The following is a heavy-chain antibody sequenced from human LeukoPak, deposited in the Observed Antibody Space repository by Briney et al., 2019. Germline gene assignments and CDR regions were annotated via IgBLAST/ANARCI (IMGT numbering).Heavy chain of an antibody. CDR2: IYSDGRT. D-gene: IGHD2-15*01. CDR1: GFTVSTNY. J-gene: IGHJ4*02. Sequence: GGSLRLSCAATGFTVSTNYMSWVRQAPGKGLEWVSVIYSDGRTYYADSVEGRFTVSRDNSKNTLSLQMNSLRVEDTAVYYCARDLISGPATHDSWGQGALVTVSS. V-gene: IGHV3-66*01. CDR3: ARDLISGPATHDS.